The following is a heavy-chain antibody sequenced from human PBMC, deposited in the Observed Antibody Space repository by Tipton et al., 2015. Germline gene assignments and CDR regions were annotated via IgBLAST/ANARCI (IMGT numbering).Heavy chain of an antibody. V-gene: IGHV4-61*01. CDR1: GGSVSSGRYY. Sequence: SGGSVSSGRYYWSWIRQPPGKGLEWIAYIYYSGSANYNPSLQSRVTISVDTSKNQFSLNLRSVTAADTAVYFCARDLIYGPMDVWGQGTTVTVSS. CDR3: ARDLIYGPMDV. J-gene: IGHJ6*02. CDR2: IYYSGSA. D-gene: IGHD4-17*01.